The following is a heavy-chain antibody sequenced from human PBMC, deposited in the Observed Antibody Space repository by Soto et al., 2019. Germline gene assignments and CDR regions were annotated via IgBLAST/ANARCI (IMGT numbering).Heavy chain of an antibody. CDR1: GGSISSDNSY. CDR3: ARGKQQLVDY. D-gene: IGHD6-13*01. V-gene: IGHV4-31*03. CDR2: ISYSGST. Sequence: QVQLQESGPGLVKPSQTLSLTCTVSGGSISSDNSYWSWIRQPPGKGLEWMGYISYSGSTYYNPSLKSRSSISVDTSTNQFSLRLTSGTAADTAVYYCARGKQQLVDYWGQGTLVTVSS. J-gene: IGHJ4*02.